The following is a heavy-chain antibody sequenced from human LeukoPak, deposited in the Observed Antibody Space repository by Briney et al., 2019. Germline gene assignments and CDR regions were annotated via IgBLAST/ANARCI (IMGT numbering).Heavy chain of an antibody. J-gene: IGHJ4*02. V-gene: IGHV3-9*01. CDR3: TKSQVGALAYFDY. CDR2: ISWNSGSI. Sequence: PGGSLRLSCAAPGFTFSSYSMNWLRQAPGKGLEGVSSISWNSGSIGYADSVKGRFTISRVNAKNSLYLQMNSLRVEDTALCYCTKSQVGALAYFDYWGQGTLVTVSS. CDR1: GFTFSSYS. D-gene: IGHD1-26*01.